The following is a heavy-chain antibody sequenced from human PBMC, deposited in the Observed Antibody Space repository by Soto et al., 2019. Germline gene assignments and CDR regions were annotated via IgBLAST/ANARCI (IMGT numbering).Heavy chain of an antibody. CDR3: ARDGGRCGGDCYPLDYFDY. D-gene: IGHD2-21*01. CDR2: IWYDGSNK. V-gene: IGHV3-33*01. CDR1: GFTFSSYG. J-gene: IGHJ4*02. Sequence: QVQLVESGGGVVQPGRSLRLSCAASGFTFSSYGMHWVRQAPGKGLEWVAVIWYDGSNKYYADSVKGRFTISRDNSKNPLYLQMNSLRAEDTAVYYCARDGGRCGGDCYPLDYFDYWGQGTLVTVSS.